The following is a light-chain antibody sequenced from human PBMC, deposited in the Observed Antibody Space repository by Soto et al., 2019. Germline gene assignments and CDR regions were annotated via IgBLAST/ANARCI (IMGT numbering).Light chain of an antibody. CDR1: QSVSGW. CDR3: QQYHTSSIT. J-gene: IGKJ5*01. CDR2: DAS. Sequence: DIQMTQSPSSLSASVGDRVTITCRASQSVSGWLAWYQQKPGEAPKLLIYDASALPRGVPSRFSGTGSGTEFTLSIDSLQPDDFAPYYCQQYHTSSITFGQGTRLEIK. V-gene: IGKV1-5*01.